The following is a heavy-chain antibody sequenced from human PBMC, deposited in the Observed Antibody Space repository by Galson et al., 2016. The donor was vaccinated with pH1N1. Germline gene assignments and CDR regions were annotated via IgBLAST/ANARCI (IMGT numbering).Heavy chain of an antibody. Sequence: SGAEVKQPGESLKISCKASGYIFTSQWIAWVRQVPGKGLEWVGVVNPGGSTIRYSPSFQGQVTISSDKSISTAYLQWISLRASDTAMYYCARQYDFGDYRGNAFDIWGQGTVVTVSS. CDR2: VNPGGSTI. CDR1: GYIFTSQW. V-gene: IGHV5-51*03. D-gene: IGHD4-17*01. CDR3: ARQYDFGDYRGNAFDI. J-gene: IGHJ3*02.